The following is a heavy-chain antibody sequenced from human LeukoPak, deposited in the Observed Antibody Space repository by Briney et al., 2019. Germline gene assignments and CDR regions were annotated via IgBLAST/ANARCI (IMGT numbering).Heavy chain of an antibody. D-gene: IGHD3-22*01. J-gene: IGHJ4*02. Sequence: SETLSLTCTVSGGSISSNSHYWGWIRQPPGKGLEWIGSIYYSGSAYYNPSLKSRVTISVDASKNQFSLKLSSVTAADTAIYYCARQAADSSGSYYFDYWGQGTLVTVSS. CDR1: GGSISSNSHY. CDR3: ARQAADSSGSYYFDY. CDR2: IYYSGSA. V-gene: IGHV4-39*01.